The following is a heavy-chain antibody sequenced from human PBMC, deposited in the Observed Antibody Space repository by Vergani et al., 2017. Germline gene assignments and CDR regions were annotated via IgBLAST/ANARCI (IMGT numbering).Heavy chain of an antibody. V-gene: IGHV4-39*07. D-gene: IGHD3-22*01. Sequence: QVQLQQWGAGLLKPSETLSLTCAVYGGSISSSSYYWGWIRQPPGKGLEWIGSIYYSGSTYYNPSLKSRVTISVDTSKNQFSLKLSSVTAADTAVYYCASGRYYYDSSGWSPADYWGQGTLVTVSS. CDR1: GGSISSSSYY. CDR2: IYYSGST. CDR3: ASGRYYYDSSGWSPADY. J-gene: IGHJ4*02.